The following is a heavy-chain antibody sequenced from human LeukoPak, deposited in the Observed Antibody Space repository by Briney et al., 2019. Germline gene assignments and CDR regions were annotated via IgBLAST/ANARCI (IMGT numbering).Heavy chain of an antibody. V-gene: IGHV3-23*01. CDR2: VSASGSST. J-gene: IGHJ4*02. CDR1: GFTFSSYA. Sequence: GRSLRLSCAASGFTFSSYALTWVRQAPGKGLEWVSAVSASGSSTYYADSVKGRFTISRDNSKNTLYLQMNSLRAEDTAVYYCAKATATSGKPVFDYWGQGTLVTVSS. CDR3: AKATATSGKPVFDY. D-gene: IGHD6-13*01.